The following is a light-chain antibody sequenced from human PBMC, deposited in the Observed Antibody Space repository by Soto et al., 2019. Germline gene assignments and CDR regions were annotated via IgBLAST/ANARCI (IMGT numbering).Light chain of an antibody. CDR1: QSVSSD. V-gene: IGKV3-15*01. Sequence: EIVMTQSPATLSVSLGERVTLSCRASQSVSSDFAWYQQKPGQAPRLLISDASTRATDIPDRFSGSGSVTDFTLTMSSLESTDLAGCNCLQYSTWPPLYTFGQGTKLEIK. CDR2: DAS. J-gene: IGKJ2*01. CDR3: LQYSTWPPLYT.